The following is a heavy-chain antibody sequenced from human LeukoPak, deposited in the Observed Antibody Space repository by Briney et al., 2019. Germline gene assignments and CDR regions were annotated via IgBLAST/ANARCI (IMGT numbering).Heavy chain of an antibody. CDR1: GFTFSRYW. CDR2: INQDGSEK. J-gene: IGHJ4*02. Sequence: GGTLRLSCAGSGFTFSRYWMRWVRQAPGKGLEWVANINQDGSEKYHVDSVRGRFTISRDNAKNSLYLQMNSLRAEDTAVYYCATMGLELLPYYFDYWGQGTLVTVSS. V-gene: IGHV3-7*01. CDR3: ATMGLELLPYYFDY. D-gene: IGHD1-7*01.